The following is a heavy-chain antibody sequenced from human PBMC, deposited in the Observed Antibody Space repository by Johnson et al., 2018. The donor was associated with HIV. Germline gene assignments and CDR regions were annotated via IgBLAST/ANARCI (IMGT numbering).Heavy chain of an antibody. Sequence: VQLVESGGGLVQTGGSLRLSCAASGFTFSNSWLNWVRQAPGRGLEWVANIKHDGGRIQYVDSVKGRFTISRDNPKNSLYLQMNSLRVEDTAVYYCARQRGCDIWGQGTMVTVSS. J-gene: IGHJ3*02. CDR2: IKHDGGRI. V-gene: IGHV3-7*01. CDR1: GFTFSNSW. CDR3: ARQRGCDI.